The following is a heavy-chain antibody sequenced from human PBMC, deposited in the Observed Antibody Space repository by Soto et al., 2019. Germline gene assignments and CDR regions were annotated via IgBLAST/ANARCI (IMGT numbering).Heavy chain of an antibody. J-gene: IGHJ6*02. CDR1: GYTFTSYG. D-gene: IGHD6-13*01. Sequence: ASVKVSCKASGYTFTSYGISWVRQAPGQGLEWMGWISAYNGNTNYAQKLQGRVTMTTDTSTSTAYMELRSLRSDDTAVYYCARDRGSSWDRTNYDYGMDVWGQGTTVTVSS. V-gene: IGHV1-18*01. CDR2: ISAYNGNT. CDR3: ARDRGSSWDRTNYDYGMDV.